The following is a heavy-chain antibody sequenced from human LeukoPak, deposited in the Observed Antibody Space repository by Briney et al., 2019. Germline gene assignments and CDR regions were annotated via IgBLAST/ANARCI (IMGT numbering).Heavy chain of an antibody. Sequence: GGSLRLSCAASGFTFSDYYMSWIRQAPGKGLEWVSYISSSGSTIYYADSVKGRFTISRDNAKNSLYLQMNSLRAEDTAVYYCAKCILTGYYKGYMDVWGKGTTVTISS. CDR3: AKCILTGYYKGYMDV. D-gene: IGHD3-9*01. V-gene: IGHV3-11*01. CDR2: ISSSGSTI. J-gene: IGHJ6*03. CDR1: GFTFSDYY.